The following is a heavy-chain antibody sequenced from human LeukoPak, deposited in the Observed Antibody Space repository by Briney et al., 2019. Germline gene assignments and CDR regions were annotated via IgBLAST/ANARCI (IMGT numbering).Heavy chain of an antibody. CDR2: ISSSSSTI. V-gene: IGHV3-48*04. J-gene: IGHJ4*02. D-gene: IGHD2-2*01. Sequence: PGGSLRLSCAASGLTISSYSMNWVRQAPGKGLQWVSYISSSSSTIYYADSVKGRFTISRDNAKNSLYLQMNSLRAEDTAVYYCAHGSMYQLDYWGQGTLVTVSS. CDR3: AHGSMYQLDY. CDR1: GLTISSYS.